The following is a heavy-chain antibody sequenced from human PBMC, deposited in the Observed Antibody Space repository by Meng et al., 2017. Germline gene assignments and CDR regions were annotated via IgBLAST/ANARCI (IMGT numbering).Heavy chain of an antibody. CDR1: CGPSSSYY. CDR2: INHSGST. J-gene: IGHJ4*02. Sequence: LRQWGAGLLKPSEALSPPSAVLCGPSSSYYRDWIRQPPGKGLEWIGEINHSGSTNYNPSLQSRVTISVDTSKNQFSLKLSSVTAADTAVYYCARGSMFGATVTKIDYWGQGTLVTVSS. CDR3: ARGSMFGATVTKIDY. V-gene: IGHV4-34*01. D-gene: IGHD4-17*01.